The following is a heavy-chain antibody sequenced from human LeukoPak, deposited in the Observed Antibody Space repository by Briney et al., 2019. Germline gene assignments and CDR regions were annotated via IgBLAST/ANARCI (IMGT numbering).Heavy chain of an antibody. D-gene: IGHD3-3*01. J-gene: IGHJ4*02. V-gene: IGHV3-30-3*01. CDR2: ISYDGSNK. CDR1: GFTFSSYA. CDR3: AREGYDFWSGSDGFDY. Sequence: GRSLRLSCAASGFTFSSYAMHWVRQAPGKGLEWVAVISYDGSNKYYADSVKGRFTISRDNSKNTLYLQMNSLRAEDTAVYYCAREGYDFWSGSDGFDYWGQGTLVTVSS.